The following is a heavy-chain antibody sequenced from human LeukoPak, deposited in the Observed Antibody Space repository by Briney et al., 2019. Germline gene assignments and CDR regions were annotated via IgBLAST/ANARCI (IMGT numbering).Heavy chain of an antibody. CDR2: ITHSGST. Sequence: SETLSLTCAVYGGPFSGYYWSWIRQPPGKGLEWIGEITHSGSTNYNPSLKSRVTISVDTSKNQFSLKLSSVTAADTAVYCCARLGRITMVRGVIRSFDYWGQRTLVTVSS. V-gene: IGHV4-34*01. D-gene: IGHD3-10*01. CDR1: GGPFSGYY. CDR3: ARLGRITMVRGVIRSFDY. J-gene: IGHJ4*02.